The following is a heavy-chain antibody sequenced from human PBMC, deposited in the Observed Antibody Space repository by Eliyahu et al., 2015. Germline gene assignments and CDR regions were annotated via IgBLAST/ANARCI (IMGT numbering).Heavy chain of an antibody. Sequence: QVQLVQSGAXVKKPGSSVKVSXKAXGGXFSSYAIXXVRQAPGQGLEWMXGIIPIFGTANYAQKFQGRVTITADESTSTAYMELSSLRSEDTAVYYCAREPVVPAATWDYYYYYGMDVWGQGTTVTVSS. J-gene: IGHJ6*02. CDR2: IIPIFGTA. V-gene: IGHV1-69*01. CDR1: GGXFSSYA. CDR3: AREPVVPAATWDYYYYYGMDV. D-gene: IGHD2-2*01.